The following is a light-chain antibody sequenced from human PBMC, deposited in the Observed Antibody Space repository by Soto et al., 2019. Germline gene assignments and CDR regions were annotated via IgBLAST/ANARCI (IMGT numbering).Light chain of an antibody. J-gene: IGLJ1*01. CDR3: CSYTSSSTYV. CDR1: SSDVGGYNY. CDR2: DVS. V-gene: IGLV2-14*03. Sequence: QSVLTQPASVCGSPGQSITISCTGTSSDVGGYNYVSWYQQHPGKAPKLMIYDVSNRPSGVSDRFSGSKSGNTASLTISGLLAEDEADYYCCSYTSSSTYVFGTGTKLTVL.